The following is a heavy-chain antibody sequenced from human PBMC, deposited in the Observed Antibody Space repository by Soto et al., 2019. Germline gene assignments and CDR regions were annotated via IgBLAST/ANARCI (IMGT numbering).Heavy chain of an antibody. J-gene: IGHJ4*02. CDR2: INAGNGNT. D-gene: IGHD3-10*01. Sequence: GASVKVSCKASGYTFTSYAMHWVRQAPGQRLEWMGWINAGNGNTKYSQKFQGRVTITRDTSASTAYMELSSLRSEDTAVYYCARSITMVRGVISPRAYWGQGTLVTVSS. V-gene: IGHV1-3*01. CDR3: ARSITMVRGVISPRAY. CDR1: GYTFTSYA.